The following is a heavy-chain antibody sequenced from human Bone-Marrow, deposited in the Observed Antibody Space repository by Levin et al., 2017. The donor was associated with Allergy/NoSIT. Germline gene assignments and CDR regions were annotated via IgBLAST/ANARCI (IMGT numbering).Heavy chain of an antibody. V-gene: IGHV5-51*01. CDR1: GYSFTSYW. CDR3: ARHSVEQLVPPHLYYYYGMDV. J-gene: IGHJ6*02. Sequence: GESLKISCKGSGYSFTSYWIGWVRQMPGKGLEWMGIIYPGDSDTRYSPSFQGQVTISADKSISTAYLQWSSLKASDTAMYYCARHSVEQLVPPHLYYYYGMDVWGQGTTVTVSS. CDR2: IYPGDSDT. D-gene: IGHD6-6*01.